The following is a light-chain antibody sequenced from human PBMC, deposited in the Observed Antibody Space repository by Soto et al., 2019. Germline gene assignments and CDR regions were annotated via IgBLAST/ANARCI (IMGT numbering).Light chain of an antibody. CDR1: QGIGNY. Sequence: IQMTQSPSAMSASVGDRVTITCRASQGIGNYLAWFQQKPGKVPKRLIYAASNLQSGVPSRFSGSGSGTDFTLTISSLQPEDFATYYCQQSSSTPLTFGGGTKVDIK. J-gene: IGKJ4*01. CDR2: AAS. V-gene: IGKV1-17*03. CDR3: QQSSSTPLT.